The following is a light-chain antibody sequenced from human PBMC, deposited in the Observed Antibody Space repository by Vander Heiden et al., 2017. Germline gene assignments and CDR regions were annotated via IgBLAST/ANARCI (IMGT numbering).Light chain of an antibody. CDR2: HAS. Sequence: IVLTQSPATLSLSPGERATLSCRASQSVGSYLAWYQQKPGQAPRLLIYHASNRATGIPARFSGSGSGTDFTLTISSLEPEDFTVYFCQQRSNRITFGQGTRLEIK. V-gene: IGKV3-11*01. CDR3: QQRSNRIT. CDR1: QSVGSY. J-gene: IGKJ5*01.